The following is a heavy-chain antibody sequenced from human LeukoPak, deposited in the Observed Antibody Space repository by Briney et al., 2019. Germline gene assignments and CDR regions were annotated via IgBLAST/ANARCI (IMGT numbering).Heavy chain of an antibody. CDR1: GFTFSSYS. V-gene: IGHV3-48*01. CDR2: ISSSSSTI. CDR3: ARDSPSYGGRTDY. Sequence: GGSLRLSCAASGFTFSSYSMNWVRQAPGKGLEWVSYISSSSSTIYYADSVKGRFTISRDNAKNLLYLQMNSLRAEDTAVYYCARDSPSYGGRTDYWGQGTLVTVSS. J-gene: IGHJ4*02. D-gene: IGHD4/OR15-4a*01.